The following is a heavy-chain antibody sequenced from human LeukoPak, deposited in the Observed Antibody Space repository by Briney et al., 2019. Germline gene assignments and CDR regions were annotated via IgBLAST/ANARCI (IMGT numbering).Heavy chain of an antibody. Sequence: GESLQISCKGSGYRFTSFWIGWVRQMPGKGLEWMGIIYPGDSDTRYSPSFQGQVTFSADTSISTAYLQWSILKASDTAVYYCARLLYSSSSDYYFYMDVWGKGTTVTVSS. D-gene: IGHD6-6*01. CDR3: ARLLYSSSSDYYFYMDV. V-gene: IGHV5-51*01. CDR2: IYPGDSDT. J-gene: IGHJ6*03. CDR1: GYRFTSFW.